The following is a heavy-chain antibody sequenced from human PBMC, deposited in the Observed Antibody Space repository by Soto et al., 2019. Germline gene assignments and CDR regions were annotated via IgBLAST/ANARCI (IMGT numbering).Heavy chain of an antibody. CDR2: ISGSGGST. Sequence: GGSLRLSCAASGFTFSSYAMSWVRQAPGKGLEWVSAISGSGGSTYYADSVKGRFTISRDNSKNTLYLQMNSLRAEDTAVYYCAKVWGSSGWDLFDAFDIWGQGTMVTVSS. D-gene: IGHD6-19*01. CDR3: AKVWGSSGWDLFDAFDI. CDR1: GFTFSSYA. J-gene: IGHJ3*02. V-gene: IGHV3-23*01.